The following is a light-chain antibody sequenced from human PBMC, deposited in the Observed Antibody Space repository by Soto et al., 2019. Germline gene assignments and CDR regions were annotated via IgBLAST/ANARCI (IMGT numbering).Light chain of an antibody. J-gene: IGKJ5*01. V-gene: IGKV3-11*01. CDR1: QSVSSY. CDR3: QQRSNGPPLT. CDR2: DAS. Sequence: ENVLTQAPGTLPLSPGERATLSCRASQSVSSYLAWYQQKPGQAPRLLIYDASNRATGIPARFSGSGSGTDFTLPISSLQPDDFAVYYCQQRSNGPPLTFGEGTRLEIK.